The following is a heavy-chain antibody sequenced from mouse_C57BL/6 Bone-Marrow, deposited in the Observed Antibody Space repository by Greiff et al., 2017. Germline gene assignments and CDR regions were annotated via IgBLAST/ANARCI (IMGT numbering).Heavy chain of an antibody. CDR1: GFTFSDYG. D-gene: IGHD1-1*01. V-gene: IGHV5-17*01. J-gene: IGHJ4*01. CDR2: LSSGSSTI. Sequence: EVQLQESGGGLVKPGGSLKLSCAASGFTFSDYGMHWVRQAPEKGLEWVAYLSSGSSTIYYADTVKGRFTISRDNAKNTLFLQMTSLRSEDTAMYYCARSIYYGSSYDYAMDYWGQGTSVTVSS. CDR3: ARSIYYGSSYDYAMDY.